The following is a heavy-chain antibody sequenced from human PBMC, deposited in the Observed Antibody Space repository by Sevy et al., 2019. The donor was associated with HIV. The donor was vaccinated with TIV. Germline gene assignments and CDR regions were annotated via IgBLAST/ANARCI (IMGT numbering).Heavy chain of an antibody. D-gene: IGHD6-13*01. CDR1: GGSISGSY. Sequence: SETLSLTCTVSGGSISGSYWSWIRQSAGKGLEWIGRIHPSGNTNYNPSLKSRVTMSVDTSKNHFSLKLTSVTAADTAAYYCAREDSSTWCFHFWGQGTLVTVSS. J-gene: IGHJ4*02. CDR2: IHPSGNT. CDR3: AREDSSTWCFHF. V-gene: IGHV4-4*07.